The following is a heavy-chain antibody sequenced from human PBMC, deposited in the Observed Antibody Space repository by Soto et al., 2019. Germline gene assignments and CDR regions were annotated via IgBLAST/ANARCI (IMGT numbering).Heavy chain of an antibody. D-gene: IGHD1-7*01. Sequence: GGSLRLSCAASGFTFSSYAMSWVRQAPGKGLEWVSAISGSGSYIYYADSVKGRFTISRDNAKNTLYLQMNSLRAEDTAVYYCARDRTWVFDIWGQGTMVTVSS. J-gene: IGHJ3*02. CDR2: ISGSGSYI. CDR1: GFTFSSYA. V-gene: IGHV3-23*01. CDR3: ARDRTWVFDI.